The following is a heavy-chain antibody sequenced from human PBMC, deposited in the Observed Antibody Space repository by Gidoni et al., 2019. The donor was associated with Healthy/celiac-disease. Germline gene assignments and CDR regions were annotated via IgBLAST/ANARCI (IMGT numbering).Heavy chain of an antibody. D-gene: IGHD3-10*01. Sequence: EVQLLESGGGLVQPGGSLRLSCAASGFPFSSYAMSWVRQAPGKGLEWVSAISGSGGSTYYADSVKGRFTISRDNSKNTLYLQMNSLRAEDTAVYYCAKGLDTMVRGPYYFDYWGQGTLVTVSS. CDR1: GFPFSSYA. V-gene: IGHV3-23*01. CDR3: AKGLDTMVRGPYYFDY. J-gene: IGHJ4*02. CDR2: ISGSGGST.